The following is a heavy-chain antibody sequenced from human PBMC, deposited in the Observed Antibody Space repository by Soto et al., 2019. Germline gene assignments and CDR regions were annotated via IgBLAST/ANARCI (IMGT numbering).Heavy chain of an antibody. V-gene: IGHV3-53*01. CDR3: ARETSAGFGEHWLDP. Sequence: PGGSLRRSWPASGFRVSSNWMTWVRQAPGKGLGWVSIIYSDGRKNYADSVKGRFTISRDNSKNTVYLQMTSLSADDTAVYDCARETSAGFGEHWLDPWGQGTLVTVSS. D-gene: IGHD3-10*01. J-gene: IGHJ5*02. CDR1: GFRVSSNW. CDR2: IYSDGRK.